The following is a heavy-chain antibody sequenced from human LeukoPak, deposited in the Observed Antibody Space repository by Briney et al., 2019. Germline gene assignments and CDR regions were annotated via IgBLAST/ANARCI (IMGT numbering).Heavy chain of an antibody. V-gene: IGHV3-48*03. CDR1: GFTFNNYE. CDR2: ISSIDSTT. Sequence: PGGSLRLSCAASGFTFNNYEMNWVRQAPGKGLEWVSYISSIDSTTYYADSVKGRFTISRDNAKNSLYLQMNSLRVEDTAVYHCARGLASSNWPHWFDPWGQGTLVSVSS. D-gene: IGHD6-13*01. CDR3: ARGLASSNWPHWFDP. J-gene: IGHJ5*02.